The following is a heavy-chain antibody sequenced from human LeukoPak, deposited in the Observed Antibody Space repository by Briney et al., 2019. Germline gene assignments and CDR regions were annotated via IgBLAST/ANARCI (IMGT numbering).Heavy chain of an antibody. CDR3: ASGIRERGFDY. D-gene: IGHD1-1*01. J-gene: IGHJ4*02. V-gene: IGHV3-21*01. Sequence: PGGSLRLSCAASGFTFSSYSMNWVRQAPGKGLEWVSSISPSGGAIFYAESLRGRFTISRDNAKNSLFLQMNTLRAEDTAVYFCASGIRERGFDYWGQGTLVTVSS. CDR1: GFTFSSYS. CDR2: ISPSGGAI.